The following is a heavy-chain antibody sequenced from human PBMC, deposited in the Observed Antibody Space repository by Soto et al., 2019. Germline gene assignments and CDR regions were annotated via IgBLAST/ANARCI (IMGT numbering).Heavy chain of an antibody. CDR3: AKSGAIMTTVTLNWFDP. Sequence: EVQLVESGGGLVQPGRSLRLSCAASGFTFDDYAMHWVRQAPGKGLEWVSGISWNSGSIGYADSVKGRFTISRDNAKNSLYLQMNSLRAEDTALYYCAKSGAIMTTVTLNWFDPWGQGTLVTVSS. V-gene: IGHV3-9*01. CDR2: ISWNSGSI. CDR1: GFTFDDYA. J-gene: IGHJ5*02. D-gene: IGHD4-17*01.